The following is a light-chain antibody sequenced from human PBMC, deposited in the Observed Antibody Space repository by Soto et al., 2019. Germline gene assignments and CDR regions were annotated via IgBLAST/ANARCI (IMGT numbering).Light chain of an antibody. CDR2: GAS. CDR3: QQSYTSPVT. CDR1: QVISTS. J-gene: IGKJ4*01. Sequence: GESVTITCRASQVISTSLAWYQVKPGKAPNLLIYGASNLQSGAPSRFSGGGSGTDFTLTISSLQPEDFGTYYCQQSYTSPVTFGGGTTGDIK. V-gene: IGKV1-9*01.